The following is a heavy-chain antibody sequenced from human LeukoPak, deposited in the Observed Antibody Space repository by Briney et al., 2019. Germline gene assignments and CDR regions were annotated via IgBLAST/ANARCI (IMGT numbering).Heavy chain of an antibody. D-gene: IGHD5-12*01. Sequence: SETLSLTCTVSGGSISSTNYYWAWIRQPPGKGLEWIGTIYYSGNTYYNPSLKSRVTISVDTSKNQFALKLDSVTAADTAVYYCASNLSGYNSFDYSGQGTLVTVSS. V-gene: IGHV4-39*01. CDR1: GGSISSTNYY. CDR2: IYYSGNT. CDR3: ASNLSGYNSFDY. J-gene: IGHJ4*02.